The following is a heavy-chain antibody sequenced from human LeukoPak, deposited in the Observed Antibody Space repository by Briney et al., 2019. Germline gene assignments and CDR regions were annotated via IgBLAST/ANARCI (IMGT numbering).Heavy chain of an antibody. CDR2: INPSGSP. CDR1: GDSLSRYY. J-gene: IGHJ6*04. D-gene: IGHD2/OR15-2a*01. CDR3: ASLRHAPLEYSYSIDV. Sequence: PSETLSLTCAVYGDSLSRYYWTWIRQSPGKGLEWLGEINPSGSPDYNPSLKSRATISVDTSKNQFSLRLASVTAADTAVYYCASLRHAPLEYSYSIDVWGKGTTVTVSS. V-gene: IGHV4-34*01.